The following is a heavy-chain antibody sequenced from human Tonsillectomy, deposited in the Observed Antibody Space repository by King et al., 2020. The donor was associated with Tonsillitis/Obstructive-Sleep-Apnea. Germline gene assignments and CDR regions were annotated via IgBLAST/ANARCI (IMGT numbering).Heavy chain of an antibody. CDR1: GYTLTELS. Sequence: VQLVESGAEVKKPGASVKVSCKVSGYTLTELSMHWVRQAPGKGLEWMGGFDPEDGETIYAQKFQGRVTMTEDTSTDTAYMELSSLRSEDTAVYYCATVRWRITGTISAFDIWGQGTMVTVSS. J-gene: IGHJ3*02. D-gene: IGHD1-7*01. V-gene: IGHV1-24*01. CDR3: ATVRWRITGTISAFDI. CDR2: FDPEDGET.